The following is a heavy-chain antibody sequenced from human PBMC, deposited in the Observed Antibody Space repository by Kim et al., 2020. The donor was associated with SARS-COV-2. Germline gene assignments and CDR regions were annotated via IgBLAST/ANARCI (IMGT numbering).Heavy chain of an antibody. CDR1: GFTFSSYS. CDR2: ISSSSSYI. Sequence: GGSLRLSCAASGFTFSSYSMNWVRQAPGKGLEWVSSISSSSSYIYYADSVKGRFTISRDNAKNSLYLQMNSLRAEDTAVYYCARAYDFWSGYYQPSDFDYWGQGTLVPVSS. D-gene: IGHD3-3*01. V-gene: IGHV3-21*01. CDR3: ARAYDFWSGYYQPSDFDY. J-gene: IGHJ4*02.